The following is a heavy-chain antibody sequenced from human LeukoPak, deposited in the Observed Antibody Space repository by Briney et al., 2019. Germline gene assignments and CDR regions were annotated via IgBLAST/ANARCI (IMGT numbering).Heavy chain of an antibody. D-gene: IGHD2-2*02. CDR1: GGSISSGGYS. CDR3: ARASRCSSTSCYNPHYGMDV. Sequence: PSQTLSLTCAVSGGSISSGGYSWSWIRQPPGKGLEWIGYIYHSGSTNYNPSLKSRVTISVDTSKNQFSLNLSSVTAADTAVYYCARASRCSSTSCYNPHYGMDVWGQGTTVTVSS. J-gene: IGHJ6*02. V-gene: IGHV4-30-2*01. CDR2: IYHSGST.